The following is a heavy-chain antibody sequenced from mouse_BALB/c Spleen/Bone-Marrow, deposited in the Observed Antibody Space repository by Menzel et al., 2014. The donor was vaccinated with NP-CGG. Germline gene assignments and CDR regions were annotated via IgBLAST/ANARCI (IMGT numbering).Heavy chain of an antibody. CDR2: INPESSTI. Sequence: EVKLMESGGGLVQPGGSLKLSCAASGFDFSRYWMSWVRQAPGKGLEWIGEINPESSTINYTPSLKDKFIISRDNAKNTLYLQMSKVRSEDTALDFCARLGYYGYFDYWGQGTTLTVSS. CDR3: ARLGYYGYFDY. V-gene: IGHV4-1*02. J-gene: IGHJ2*01. D-gene: IGHD2-3*01. CDR1: GFDFSRYW.